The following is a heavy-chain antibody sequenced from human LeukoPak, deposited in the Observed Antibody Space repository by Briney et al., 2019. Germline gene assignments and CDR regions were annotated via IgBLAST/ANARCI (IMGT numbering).Heavy chain of an antibody. J-gene: IGHJ3*02. CDR2: IDYIGYT. Sequence: SETLSLTATVSGGSISSSSYYWGWLRQPPGKGVGWIGSIDYIGYTYYNPSLKSRVTISVDTSKNQFSLKLSSVTAADTAVYYCARLDYYDSSGYYYQESHAFDIWGQGTMVTVSS. CDR3: ARLDYYDSSGYYYQESHAFDI. D-gene: IGHD3-22*01. V-gene: IGHV4-39*01. CDR1: GGSISSSSYY.